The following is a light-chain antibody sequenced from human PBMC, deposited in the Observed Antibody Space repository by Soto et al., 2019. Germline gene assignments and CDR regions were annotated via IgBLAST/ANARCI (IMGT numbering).Light chain of an antibody. CDR2: DAS. V-gene: IGKV3-20*01. CDR3: RQYDSSPRT. J-gene: IGKJ4*01. Sequence: EIVLTQSPGTLSLSPGERATLSCRASQNIRKYLAWYQHKPGQAPRLLIYDASSRATGIPDRFSGSGSGTDFTLTISRLEPEDFAVYYCRQYDSSPRTFGGGTKVEIK. CDR1: QNIRKY.